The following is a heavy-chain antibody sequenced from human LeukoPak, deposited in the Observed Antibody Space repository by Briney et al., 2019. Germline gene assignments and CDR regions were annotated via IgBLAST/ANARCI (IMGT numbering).Heavy chain of an antibody. D-gene: IGHD4-17*01. CDR1: GFTFTSYA. Sequence: GGSLRLSCAASGFTFTSYAMNWVRQAPGKGLEWVSTVSGSGDSTYYTDSVKGRFTISRDNSKNTLYLQMDSLRAEDTAVYYCAKGGHYGDYISRWGRGTLVIVSS. V-gene: IGHV3-23*01. CDR3: AKGGHYGDYISR. J-gene: IGHJ4*02. CDR2: VSGSGDST.